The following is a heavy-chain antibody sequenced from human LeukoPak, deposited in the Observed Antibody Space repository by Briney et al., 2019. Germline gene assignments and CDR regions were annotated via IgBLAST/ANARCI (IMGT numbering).Heavy chain of an antibody. CDR3: ARAYDFPDY. D-gene: IGHD3-3*01. J-gene: IGHJ4*02. CDR1: GFTFTSSA. V-gene: IGHV1-46*01. Sequence: ASVKVSCKASGFTFTSSAVHWVRQAPGQGLEWMGIINPSGGSTSYAQKFQGRVTMTRDTSTSTVYMELSSLRSEDTAVYYCARAYDFPDYWGQGTLVTVSS. CDR2: INPSGGST.